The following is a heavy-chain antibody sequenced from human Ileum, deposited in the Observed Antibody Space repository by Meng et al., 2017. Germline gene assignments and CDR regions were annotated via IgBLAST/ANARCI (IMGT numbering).Heavy chain of an antibody. CDR1: GFTFSSYA. J-gene: IGHJ5*02. Sequence: EVQLLESGGGLVQPGGSLRLSCAASGFTFSSYAMSWVRQAPGKGLEWVGNSTYYADSVKGRFTISRDDSTSTLYLQMNSLRVEDTAIYYCAKEPSHRLTMPRENWFDAWGQGTLVTVSS. CDR2: GNST. V-gene: IGHV3-23D*01. D-gene: IGHD1-26*01. CDR3: AKEPSHRLTMPRENWFDA.